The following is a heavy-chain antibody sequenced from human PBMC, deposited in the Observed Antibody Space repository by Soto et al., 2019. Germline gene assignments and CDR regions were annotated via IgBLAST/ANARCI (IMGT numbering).Heavy chain of an antibody. D-gene: IGHD1-26*01. CDR3: ARVQGSYYPYYFAY. CDR1: GGTFSSYA. J-gene: IGHJ4*02. Sequence: QVQLVQSGAEVKKPGSSVKVSCKASGGTFSSYAISWVRQAPGQGLEWMGGIIPIFGTAIYAQKFQGRVTISAYESTSTAYLELSSLRSEDTAVYYCARVQGSYYPYYFAYWGQGTLVTVSS. CDR2: IIPIFGTA. V-gene: IGHV1-69*12.